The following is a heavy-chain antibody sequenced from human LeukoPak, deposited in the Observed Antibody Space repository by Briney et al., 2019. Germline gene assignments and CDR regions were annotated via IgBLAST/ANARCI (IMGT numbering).Heavy chain of an antibody. D-gene: IGHD6-13*01. V-gene: IGHV3-9*01. CDR1: GFTFHDYA. J-gene: IGHJ1*01. CDR2: ISWNSGTT. CDR3: TKDQYSSSTGIFQH. Sequence: PGGSLRLSCAASGFTFHDYAIHWVRQAPGKGLEWVSGISWNSGTTGYADSVKGRFTISRDNAKNSLYLQMTSLRPEDTALYYCTKDQYSSSTGIFQHWGQGTLVTVSS.